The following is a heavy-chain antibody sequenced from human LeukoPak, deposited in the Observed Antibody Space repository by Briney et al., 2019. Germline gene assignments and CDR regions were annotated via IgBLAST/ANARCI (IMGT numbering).Heavy chain of an antibody. CDR1: GFTFSNYW. D-gene: IGHD3-22*01. CDR3: ARINSGGYVAP. J-gene: IGHJ5*02. CDR2: IKPDAGDK. Sequence: GGSLRLSCVVSGFTFSNYWMSWVRQTPGKGLEWVVNIKPDAGDKNYVDSVKGRFTISRDNARNSLYLQMSSLSVEDTAVYYCARINSGGYVAPWGQGTLVTVSS. V-gene: IGHV3-7*05.